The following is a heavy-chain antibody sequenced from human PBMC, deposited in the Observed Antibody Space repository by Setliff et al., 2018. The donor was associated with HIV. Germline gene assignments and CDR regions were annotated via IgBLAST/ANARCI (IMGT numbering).Heavy chain of an antibody. D-gene: IGHD6-19*01. CDR2: INQDGSEK. J-gene: IGHJ5*02. V-gene: IGHV3-7*03. CDR1: GFTLSNYW. Sequence: GGSLRLSCAASGFTLSNYWMSWVRQAPGKGLEWVANINQDGSEKNYLDSVKGRFAISKDFAKRSVYLQMDNLRAEDTATYYCARGLWLGTFDLWGQGTLVTVSS. CDR3: ARGLWLGTFDL.